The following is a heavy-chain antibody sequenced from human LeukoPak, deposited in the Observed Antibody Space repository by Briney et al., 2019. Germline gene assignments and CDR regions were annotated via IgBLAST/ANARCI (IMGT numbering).Heavy chain of an antibody. CDR1: GFTFSSYA. Sequence: PGGSLRLSCAASGFTFSSYAMSWVRQAPGKGLEWVSAISGSGGSTYYAGSVKGRFTISRDNSKNTLYLQMNSLRAEDTAVYYCAKDRAGYCSGGSCHSALDYWGQGTLVTVSS. D-gene: IGHD2-15*01. V-gene: IGHV3-23*01. CDR3: AKDRAGYCSGGSCHSALDY. J-gene: IGHJ4*02. CDR2: ISGSGGST.